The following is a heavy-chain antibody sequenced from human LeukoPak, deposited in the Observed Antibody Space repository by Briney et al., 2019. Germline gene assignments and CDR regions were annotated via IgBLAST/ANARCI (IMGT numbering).Heavy chain of an antibody. J-gene: IGHJ4*02. CDR2: IKEDGSET. CDR1: GFTFSTYW. Sequence: PGGSLRLSCAASGFTFSTYWMSWVRQAPGKGLEWVANIKEDGSETYYVDSLRGRFTISRDNLKNSLYLQINSLRAEDTAVYYCGRDSFETDIDYWGQGTLVTASS. CDR3: GRDSFETDIDY. V-gene: IGHV3-7*01. D-gene: IGHD1-14*01.